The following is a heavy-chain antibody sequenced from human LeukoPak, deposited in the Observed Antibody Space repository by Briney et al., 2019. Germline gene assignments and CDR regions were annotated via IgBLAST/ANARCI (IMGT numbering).Heavy chain of an antibody. Sequence: SETLSLTCSVSGDFVSRSDSYWDWIRQSPGKGLEWIGTIYYSGRTYYSPSLKSRVTMSVDPSNNQFSLNLRSVTAADTAVYYCARRRYYDGSGYLEWGQGTLLSVSS. CDR1: GDFVSRSDSY. CDR3: ARRRYYDGSGYLE. V-gene: IGHV4-39*01. D-gene: IGHD3-22*01. J-gene: IGHJ1*01. CDR2: IYYSGRT.